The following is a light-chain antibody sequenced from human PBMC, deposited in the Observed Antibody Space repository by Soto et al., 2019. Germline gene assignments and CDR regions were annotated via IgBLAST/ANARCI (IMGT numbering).Light chain of an antibody. V-gene: IGKV1-5*01. CDR2: DAS. J-gene: IGKJ1*01. Sequence: DIQMTQSPSTLSASVGDRVTITCRASQSISSWLAWYQQKPGKAPKLLTYDASSLESGVPSRFSGSGSGTEFTLTITSLQPDAFATYSCQQYNSYSWTFGQGTKVDI. CDR3: QQYNSYSWT. CDR1: QSISSW.